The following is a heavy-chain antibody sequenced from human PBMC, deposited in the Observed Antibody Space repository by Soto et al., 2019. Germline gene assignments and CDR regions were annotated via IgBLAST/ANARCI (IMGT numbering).Heavy chain of an antibody. CDR3: ARGSQYYYDSSGHPAPYAMDV. J-gene: IGHJ6*02. CDR2: INHSGST. Sequence: SETLSLTCAVYGGSFSGYYWSWVRQPPGKGLEWIGEINHSGSTNYNPSLKSRVTISVDTSKNQFSLKLSSVTAADTAVYYCARGSQYYYDSSGHPAPYAMDVWGQGTTVTV. V-gene: IGHV4-34*01. CDR1: GGSFSGYY. D-gene: IGHD3-22*01.